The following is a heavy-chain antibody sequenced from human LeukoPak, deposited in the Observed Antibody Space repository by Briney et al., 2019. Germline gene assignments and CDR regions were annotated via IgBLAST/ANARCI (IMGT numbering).Heavy chain of an antibody. CDR3: TTDVEWIQLWSHYFDY. V-gene: IGHV3-15*01. Sequence: PGGSLRLSCTASRFTFSKYGMHWVRQAPGKGLEWVGRIKSKTDGGTTDYAAPVKGRFTISRDDSKNTLYLQMNSLKTEDAAVYYCTTDVEWIQLWSHYFDYWGQGTLVTVSS. CDR1: RFTFSKYG. J-gene: IGHJ4*02. D-gene: IGHD5-18*01. CDR2: IKSKTDGGTT.